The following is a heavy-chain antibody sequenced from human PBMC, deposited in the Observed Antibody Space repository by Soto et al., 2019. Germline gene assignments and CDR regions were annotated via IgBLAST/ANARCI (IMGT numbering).Heavy chain of an antibody. Sequence: GGSLRLSCAASGFTFSSYAMSWVRQAPGKGLEWVSAISGSGGSTYYADSVKGRFTISRDNSKNTLYLQMNSLRAEDTAVYYCAKDSLYDSSGYYYVHWGQGTLVTVSS. V-gene: IGHV3-23*01. CDR1: GFTFSSYA. J-gene: IGHJ4*02. CDR3: AKDSLYDSSGYYYVH. CDR2: ISGSGGST. D-gene: IGHD3-22*01.